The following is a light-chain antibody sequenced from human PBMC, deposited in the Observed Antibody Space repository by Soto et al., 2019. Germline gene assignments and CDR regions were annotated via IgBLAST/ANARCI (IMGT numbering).Light chain of an antibody. CDR3: QQYGSSGT. V-gene: IGKV3-15*01. J-gene: IGKJ1*01. CDR1: QSVSSN. CDR2: GAS. Sequence: EIVLTQSPATLSVSPGERATLSCRASQSVSSNLAWYQQKPGQAPRLLIYGASTRATGIPARLSGSGSGTEFTLTIRSLEPEDSAVYYCQQYGSSGTFGQGTKVDIK.